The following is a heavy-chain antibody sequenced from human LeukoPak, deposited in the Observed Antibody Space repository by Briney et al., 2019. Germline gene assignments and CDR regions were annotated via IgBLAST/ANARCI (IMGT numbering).Heavy chain of an antibody. CDR2: IYYSGST. CDR3: ARSPLRWLPFDY. CDR1: GGSISSYY. D-gene: IGHD5-24*01. Sequence: SETLSLTCTVSGGSISSYYWSWIRQPPGKGLEWIGYIYYSGSTNYNPSLKSRVTISVDTSKNQFSLKLSSVTAADTAVYYCARSPLRWLPFDYWGQGTLVTVSS. J-gene: IGHJ4*02. V-gene: IGHV4-59*01.